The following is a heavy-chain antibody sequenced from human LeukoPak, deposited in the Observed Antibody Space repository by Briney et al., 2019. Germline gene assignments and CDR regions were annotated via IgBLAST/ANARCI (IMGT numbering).Heavy chain of an antibody. CDR2: ISYDGSNK. Sequence: GGSLRLSCAASGFTFSSYGMHWVRQAPGKGLEWVAVISYDGSNKYYADSVRGRFTISRDNSKNTLYMHVNSLRAEDTAVYYCAKDTGYYGDHNIFYWGQGSLVTASS. CDR1: GFTFSSYG. V-gene: IGHV3-30*18. D-gene: IGHD4-17*01. J-gene: IGHJ4*02. CDR3: AKDTGYYGDHNIFY.